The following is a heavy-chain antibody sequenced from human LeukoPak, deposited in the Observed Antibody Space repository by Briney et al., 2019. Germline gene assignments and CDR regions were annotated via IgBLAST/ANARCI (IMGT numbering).Heavy chain of an antibody. D-gene: IGHD3-22*01. Sequence: GESLKISCKGSGYSFTSYWIGWVRQMPGKGLEWMGIISPGDSDTRYSPSFQGQVTISADKSISTAYLQWSSLKASDTAMYYCARTTSGYNYYYYYYMDVWGKGTTVTVSS. V-gene: IGHV5-51*01. CDR1: GYSFTSYW. J-gene: IGHJ6*03. CDR2: ISPGDSDT. CDR3: ARTTSGYNYYYYYYMDV.